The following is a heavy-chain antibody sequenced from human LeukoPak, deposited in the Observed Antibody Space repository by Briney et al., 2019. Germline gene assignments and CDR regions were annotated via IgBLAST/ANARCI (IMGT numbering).Heavy chain of an antibody. CDR3: ARVMVVQGYCSGGSCYDAFDI. J-gene: IGHJ3*02. Sequence: ASVKVSCKASGYTFTNYAMNWVRQAPGQGLEWMGWINTNTGNPTYAQGFTGRFVFSLDTSVSTAYLQISSLKAEDTAVYYCARVMVVQGYCSGGSCYDAFDIRGQGTMVTVSS. V-gene: IGHV7-4-1*02. D-gene: IGHD2-15*01. CDR2: INTNTGNP. CDR1: GYTFTNYA.